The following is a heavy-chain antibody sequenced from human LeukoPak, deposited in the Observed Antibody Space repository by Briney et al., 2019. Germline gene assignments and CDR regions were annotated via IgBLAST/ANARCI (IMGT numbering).Heavy chain of an antibody. CDR2: MNPNSHKT. Sequence: RASVKVSCKASGYTFTSYDINWVRQAAGQGLEWMGWMNPNSHKTGYAQKFLGRVTMTRNTSISTAYMELSSLRSKDTAVYYCARSTGRGWFDPWGQGTLVTVSS. CDR1: GYTFTSYD. V-gene: IGHV1-8*01. D-gene: IGHD3-10*01. J-gene: IGHJ5*02. CDR3: ARSTGRGWFDP.